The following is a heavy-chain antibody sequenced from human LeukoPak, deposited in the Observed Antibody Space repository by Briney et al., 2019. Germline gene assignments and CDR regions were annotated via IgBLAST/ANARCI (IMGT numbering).Heavy chain of an antibody. V-gene: IGHV1-2*02. J-gene: IGHJ4*02. CDR2: INPNSGDT. D-gene: IGHD6-13*01. Sequence: ASVKVSCKASGYTFTDYSMHWVRQAPGQGLEWMGWINPNSGDTDYAQKFQGRVTMTRDTSISTAYLEVSRLTSDDTAVYFCARDAIAAAGAGAWGQGTLVTVSA. CDR3: ARDAIAAAGAGA. CDR1: GYTFTDYS.